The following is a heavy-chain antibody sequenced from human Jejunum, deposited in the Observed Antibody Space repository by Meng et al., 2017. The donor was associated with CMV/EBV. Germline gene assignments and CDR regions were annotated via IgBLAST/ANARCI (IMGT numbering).Heavy chain of an antibody. V-gene: IGHV2-5*02. CDR2: IHWDGDE. CDR3: THGPTRIEPFDY. D-gene: IGHD5-24*01. J-gene: IGHJ4*02. CDR1: GFSLSTGGVS. Sequence: TFSGFSLSTGGVSVGWIRQPPGKALEWLARIHWDGDEGYSTSLKSRLTITKDSSKNQVVLTMTNMDPMDTATYYCTHGPTRIEPFDYWGQGTLVTVSS.